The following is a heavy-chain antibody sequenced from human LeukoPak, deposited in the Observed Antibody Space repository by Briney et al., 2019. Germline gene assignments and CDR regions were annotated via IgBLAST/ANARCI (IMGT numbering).Heavy chain of an antibody. CDR3: ARDPPVSLLPIRNY. CDR2: IGADGIAT. CDR1: GFTFSRYA. V-gene: IGHV3-23*01. D-gene: IGHD5-24*01. Sequence: GGSLRLSCAASGFTFSRYAMSWVRQAPGKGLEWVSAIGADGIATYHADSVKGRFTISRDNSKNTLSLQVNSLRAEDTALYYCARDPPVSLLPIRNYWGQGTLVTVSS. J-gene: IGHJ4*02.